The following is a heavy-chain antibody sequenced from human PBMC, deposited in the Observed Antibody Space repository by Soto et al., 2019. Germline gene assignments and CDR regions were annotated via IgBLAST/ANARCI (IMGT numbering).Heavy chain of an antibody. CDR3: ARGGSLNWYFDL. V-gene: IGHV3-74*01. J-gene: IGHJ2*01. CDR2: INSDGSST. Sequence: EVQLVESGGGLVQPGGSLRLSCAASGFTFSSYWMHWVRQAPGKGLVWVSRINSDGSSTSYADSVKGRFTISRDNAKTTLYRQMNSLTAEDTAVYYCARGGSLNWYFDLWGRGTLVTVSS. D-gene: IGHD1-26*01. CDR1: GFTFSSYW.